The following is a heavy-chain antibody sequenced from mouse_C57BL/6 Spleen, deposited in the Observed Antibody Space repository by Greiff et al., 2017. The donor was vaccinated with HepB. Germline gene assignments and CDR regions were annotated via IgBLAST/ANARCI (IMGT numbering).Heavy chain of an antibody. D-gene: IGHD1-1*01. CDR3: ARYYYGSSYEEDYAMDY. CDR1: GYSFTGYY. CDR2: INPSTGGT. J-gene: IGHJ4*01. Sequence: VQLQQSGPELVKPGASVKISCKASGYSFTGYYMNWVKQSPEKSLEWIGEINPSTGGTTYNQKFKAKATLTVDKSSSTAYMQLKSLTSEDSAVYYCARYYYGSSYEEDYAMDYWGQGTSVTVSS. V-gene: IGHV1-42*01.